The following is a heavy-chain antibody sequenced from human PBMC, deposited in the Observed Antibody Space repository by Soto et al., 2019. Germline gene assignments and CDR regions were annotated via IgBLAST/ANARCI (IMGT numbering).Heavy chain of an antibody. CDR3: ARSKDWLLSFDY. Sequence: QVQLQESGPGLVKPSQTLSLTCTVSGGSISSGGYYWSWIRQHPGKGLGWIGYIYYSGSTYYNPSLKSRVTISVDTSKNQFSLKLSSVTAADTAVYYCARSKDWLLSFDYWGQGTLVTVSS. CDR2: IYYSGST. D-gene: IGHD3-9*01. J-gene: IGHJ4*02. CDR1: GGSISSGGYY. V-gene: IGHV4-31*03.